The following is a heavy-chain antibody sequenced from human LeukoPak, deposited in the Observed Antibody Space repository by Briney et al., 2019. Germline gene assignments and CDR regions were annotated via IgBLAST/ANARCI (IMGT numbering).Heavy chain of an antibody. V-gene: IGHV4-39*07. CDR3: ARGQQHPHYYYYMDV. J-gene: IGHJ6*03. D-gene: IGHD6-13*01. CDR2: IYYSGNT. Sequence: SETLSLTCTVSGDSISTSNSYWGWIRQPPGKGLEWIGSIYYSGNTYYNASLKSRVTISVDTSKNQFSLKLSSVTAADTAVYYCARGQQHPHYYYYMDVWGKGTTVTVSS. CDR1: GDSISTSNSY.